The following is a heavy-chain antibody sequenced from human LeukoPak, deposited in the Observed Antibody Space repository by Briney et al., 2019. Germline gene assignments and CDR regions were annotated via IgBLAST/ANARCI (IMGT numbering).Heavy chain of an antibody. J-gene: IGHJ4*02. CDR3: ARDQGEYGDYDTFWDY. CDR1: GYTFTSYA. Sequence: GVSVKVSCKASGYTFTSYAMHWVRQAPGQRLEWMGWINAGNGNTKYSQKFQGRVTITRDTSASTAYMELSSLRSEDTAVYYCARDQGEYGDYDTFWDYWGQGTLVTVSS. V-gene: IGHV1-3*01. CDR2: INAGNGNT. D-gene: IGHD4-17*01.